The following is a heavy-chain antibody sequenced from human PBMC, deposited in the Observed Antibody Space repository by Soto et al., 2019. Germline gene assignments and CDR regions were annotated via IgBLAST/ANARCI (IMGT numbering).Heavy chain of an antibody. Sequence: SETLSLTCTVSGGSISSYYWSWIRQPPGKGLEWIGYIYYSGSTNYNPSLKSRVTISVDTSKNQFSLKLSSVTAADTAVYYCARELPVYDSSTGWFDPWGQGTLVTVSS. D-gene: IGHD2-8*01. CDR3: ARELPVYDSSTGWFDP. V-gene: IGHV4-59*01. J-gene: IGHJ5*02. CDR1: GGSISSYY. CDR2: IYYSGST.